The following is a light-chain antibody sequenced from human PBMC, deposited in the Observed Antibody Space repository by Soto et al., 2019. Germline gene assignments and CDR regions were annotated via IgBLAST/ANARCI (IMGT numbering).Light chain of an antibody. J-gene: IGKJ4*01. V-gene: IGKV3-11*01. Sequence: EFVLTQSPATLSLSPGERATLSCRASQSVSSYLAWYQQKPGQAPRLLIYDASNRATGIPARFSGSGSGTDFTLTISSLEPEDFAVYYCQQRSNWLFGGGTKVEIK. CDR3: QQRSNWL. CDR1: QSVSSY. CDR2: DAS.